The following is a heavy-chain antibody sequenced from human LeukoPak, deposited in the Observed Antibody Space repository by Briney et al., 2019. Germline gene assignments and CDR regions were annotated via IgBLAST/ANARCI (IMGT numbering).Heavy chain of an antibody. CDR1: GFTFNSYA. V-gene: IGHV3-23*01. CDR2: ISGSGGST. J-gene: IGHJ3*02. D-gene: IGHD1-26*01. Sequence: GGSLRLSCAASGFTFNSYAMSWVRQAPGKGLEWVSAISGSGGSTYYADSVKGRFTISRDNSKNTLYLQMNSLRAEDTAVYYCAKNFRIFSGSDAFDIWGQGTMVTVSS. CDR3: AKNFRIFSGSDAFDI.